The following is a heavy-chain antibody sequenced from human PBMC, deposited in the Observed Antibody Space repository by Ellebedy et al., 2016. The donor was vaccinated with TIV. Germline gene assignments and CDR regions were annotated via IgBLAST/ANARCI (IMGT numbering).Heavy chain of an antibody. D-gene: IGHD3-22*01. V-gene: IGHV3-21*01. CDR2: ISSSSSYI. J-gene: IGHJ4*02. CDR1: GFTVSSNY. CDR3: ARDLDDSSGYYYPMIDY. Sequence: GGSLRLSCAASGFTVSSNYMSWVRQAPGKGLEWVSSISSSSSYIYYADSVKGRFTISRDNAKNSLYLQMNSLRAEDTAVYYCARDLDDSSGYYYPMIDYWGQGTLVTVSS.